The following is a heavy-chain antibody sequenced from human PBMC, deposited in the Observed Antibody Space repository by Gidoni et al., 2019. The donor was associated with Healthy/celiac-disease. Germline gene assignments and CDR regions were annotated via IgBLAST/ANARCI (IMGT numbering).Heavy chain of an antibody. CDR1: GFTFSSYS. J-gene: IGHJ4*02. CDR3: ARDYYYYDLEYYFDY. CDR2: ISSSSSTI. Sequence: EVQLVESGGGLVQPGGSLRLSCAASGFTFSSYSMNWVRQAPGKGLEWVSYISSSSSTIYYADSVKGRFTISRDNAKNSLYLQMNSLRDEDTAVYYCARDYYYYDLEYYFDYWGQGTLVTVSS. V-gene: IGHV3-48*02. D-gene: IGHD3-22*01.